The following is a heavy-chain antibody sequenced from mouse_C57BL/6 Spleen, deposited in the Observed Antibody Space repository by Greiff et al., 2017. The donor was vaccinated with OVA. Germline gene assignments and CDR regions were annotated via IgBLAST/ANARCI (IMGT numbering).Heavy chain of an antibody. V-gene: IGHV14-2*01. D-gene: IGHD1-1*01. CDR3: AGAGSSPAWFAY. CDR2: IDPEDGET. Sequence: VQLQQSGAELVKPGASVKLSCTASGFNITDYYMHWVKQRTEQGLEWIGRIDPEDGETKYAPKFQGKATITADQSSNTAYLQLSTLTSEDTAVYYFAGAGSSPAWFAYWGQGTLVTVSA. CDR1: GFNITDYY. J-gene: IGHJ3*01.